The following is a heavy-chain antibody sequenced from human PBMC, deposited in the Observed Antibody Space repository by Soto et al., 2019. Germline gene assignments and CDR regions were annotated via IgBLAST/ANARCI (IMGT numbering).Heavy chain of an antibody. Sequence: SETLSLTCTVSGGSISSYYWSWIRQPPGKGLEWIGYMYYGGRTNYNPSLKSRVTISVDTSKMQVSLKLSSVTAADTAVYSCARGTPSPLIVRSSSGAWFDSWGQGTLVTVSS. CDR2: MYYGGRT. V-gene: IGHV4-59*08. D-gene: IGHD3-22*01. J-gene: IGHJ5*01. CDR1: GGSISSYY. CDR3: ARGTPSPLIVRSSSGAWFDS.